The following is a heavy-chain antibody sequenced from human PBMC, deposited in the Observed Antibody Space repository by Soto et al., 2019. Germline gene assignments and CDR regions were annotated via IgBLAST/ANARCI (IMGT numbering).Heavy chain of an antibody. J-gene: IGHJ4*02. CDR1: GYTFSNFW. D-gene: IGHD6-13*01. CDR2: IYPGDHET. Sequence: GESLKISCRCSGYTFSNFWIAWVRHLPGKGLEWMGIIYPGDHETRYSPSFHGKVTVSADKSINTAYLQWSSLEASDSAFYYCARSPGSSPYFDYWGQGALVTVSS. V-gene: IGHV5-51*01. CDR3: ARSPGSSPYFDY.